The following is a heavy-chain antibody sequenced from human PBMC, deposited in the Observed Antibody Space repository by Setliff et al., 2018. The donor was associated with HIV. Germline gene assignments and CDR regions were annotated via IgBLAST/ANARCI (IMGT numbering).Heavy chain of an antibody. J-gene: IGHJ3*02. CDR1: GGSISSGSYY. CDR3: ASLGATSDAFDI. Sequence: PSETLSLTCTVSGGSISSGSYYWSWNRQPAGKGLEWIGHIYTSGSTNYNPSLKSRVTISVDTSKNQFSLMLSSVTAADTAVYYCASLGATSDAFDIWGQGTMVTVSS. V-gene: IGHV4-61*09. D-gene: IGHD1-26*01. CDR2: IYTSGST.